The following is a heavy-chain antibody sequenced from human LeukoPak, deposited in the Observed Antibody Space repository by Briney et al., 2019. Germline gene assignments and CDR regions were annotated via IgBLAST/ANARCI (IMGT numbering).Heavy chain of an antibody. CDR2: IYHSGST. CDR3: ARPVGALAAFDI. J-gene: IGHJ3*02. D-gene: IGHD1-26*01. CDR1: GYSISSGYY. V-gene: IGHV4-38-2*01. Sequence: SETLSLTCAVSGYSISSGYYWGGIRQPPGKGLEWIGSIYHSGSTYYNPSLKSRVTISVDTSKHRFSLKLSSVTAADTAVYYCARPVGALAAFDIWGQGTMVTVSS.